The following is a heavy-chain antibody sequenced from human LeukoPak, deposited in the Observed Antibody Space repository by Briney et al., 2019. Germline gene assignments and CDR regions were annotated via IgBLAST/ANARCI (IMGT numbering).Heavy chain of an antibody. J-gene: IGHJ4*02. V-gene: IGHV3-33*01. D-gene: IGHD6-13*01. CDR3: ARDSSSWYFDY. CDR2: IWYDGSNK. Sequence: GRSLRLSCAASGFTFSSYGMHWVRQAPGKGLEWVAVIWYDGSNKYYADSVKGRYIISRDNSKNTLYLQMNSLRAEDTAVYYCARDSSSWYFDYWGQGTLVTVSS. CDR1: GFTFSSYG.